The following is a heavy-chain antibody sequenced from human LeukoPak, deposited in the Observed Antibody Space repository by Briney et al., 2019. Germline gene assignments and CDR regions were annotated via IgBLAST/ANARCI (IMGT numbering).Heavy chain of an antibody. CDR1: GHTFTSYY. D-gene: IGHD6-19*01. J-gene: IGHJ6*03. V-gene: IGHV1-46*01. CDR3: ARERSIAVAGTLRREVYYMDV. CDR2: INPSGGST. Sequence: ASVKVSCKASGHTFTSYYMHWVRQAPGQGLEWMGIINPSGGSTSYAQKFQGRVTMTRDTSTSTVYMELSSLRSEDTAVYYCARERSIAVAGTLRREVYYMDVWGKGTTVTVSS.